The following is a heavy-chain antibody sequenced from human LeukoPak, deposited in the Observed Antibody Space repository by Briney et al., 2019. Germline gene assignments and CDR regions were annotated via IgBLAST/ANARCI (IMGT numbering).Heavy chain of an antibody. CDR3: AKTVDAKYYYDSSGYFDY. D-gene: IGHD3-22*01. V-gene: IGHV3-23*01. CDR1: GFTFSSYA. J-gene: IGHJ4*02. CDR2: ISGRGGSK. Sequence: GGSLRLSWAASGFTFSSYAMSWVRQAPGKGLEWVSAISGRGGSKYYADSVKGRFTISRDNSKNTLYLQMNSLRAEDTAVYYCAKTVDAKYYYDSSGYFDYWGQGTLVTVSS.